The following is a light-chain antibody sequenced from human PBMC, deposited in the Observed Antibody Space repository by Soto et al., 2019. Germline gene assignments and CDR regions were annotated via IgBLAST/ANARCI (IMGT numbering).Light chain of an antibody. CDR2: GAS. Sequence: EIVLTQSPGTMSLSPGERATLSCRASQSVSSRYLAWYQQRPGQAPRLLIYGASSRATGIPDRISGSGSGTDFTLTISRLEPEDFAVYYCQQYGSSGTFGQGTKMDIK. CDR3: QQYGSSGT. J-gene: IGKJ1*01. CDR1: QSVSSRY. V-gene: IGKV3-20*01.